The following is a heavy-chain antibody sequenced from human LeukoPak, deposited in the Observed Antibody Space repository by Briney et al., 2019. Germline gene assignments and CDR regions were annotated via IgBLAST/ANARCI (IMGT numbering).Heavy chain of an antibody. CDR3: ARGNDYGGNSEGAFDI. J-gene: IGHJ3*02. V-gene: IGHV1-69*13. CDR1: GGTFSSYA. D-gene: IGHD4-23*01. CDR2: IIPIFGTA. Sequence: REASVKVSCKASGGTFSSYAISWVRQAPGQGLEWMGGIIPIFGTANYAQKFQGRVTITADESTSTAYMELSGLRSEDTAVYYCARGNDYGGNSEGAFDIWGQGTMVTVSS.